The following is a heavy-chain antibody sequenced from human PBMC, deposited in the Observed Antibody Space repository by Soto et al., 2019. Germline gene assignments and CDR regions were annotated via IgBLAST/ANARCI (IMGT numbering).Heavy chain of an antibody. Sequence: SESLSLTCSVSGYSVTSSDYYWAWIRQPPGKGMEWIGSMFYSGLTYNNPSRKCTVTLSVDTSKNQFSVRLNSVTAADTAVYYCAPLSVSLSGPYGIHVWGQGTTVTVSS. CDR3: APLSVSLSGPYGIHV. CDR2: MFYSGLT. D-gene: IGHD2-15*01. CDR1: GYSVTSSDYY. V-gene: IGHV4-39*01. J-gene: IGHJ6*02.